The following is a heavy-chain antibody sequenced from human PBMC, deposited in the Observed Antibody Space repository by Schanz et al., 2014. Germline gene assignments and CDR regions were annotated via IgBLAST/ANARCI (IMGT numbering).Heavy chain of an antibody. D-gene: IGHD1-1*01. V-gene: IGHV4-30-2*06. CDR2: IYYSGNT. CDR3: ARDTTWRLDL. J-gene: IGHJ2*01. Sequence: LQLQESGSGLMKPSQTLSLTCAVSGGSISSGGYSWNWIRQSPGKGLEWIGYIYYSGNTYYNPSLKSRVTISVDRSKTQFSRRLTSLTAADTAVYYCARDTTWRLDLWGRGTLVTVSS. CDR1: GGSISSGGYS.